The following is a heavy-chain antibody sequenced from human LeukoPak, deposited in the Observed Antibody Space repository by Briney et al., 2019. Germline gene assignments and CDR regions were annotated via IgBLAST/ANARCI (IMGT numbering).Heavy chain of an antibody. J-gene: IGHJ6*02. V-gene: IGHV4-59*08. D-gene: IGHD6-19*01. CDR1: GGSISSYY. CDR3: ARHSVSQWLVHGDHGMDV. Sequence: PSETLSLTCTVSGGSISSYYWSWIRQPPGKGLEWIGYIYYSGSTNYNPSLKSRVTISVDTSKNQFSLKLSSVTAADTAVYYCARHSVSQWLVHGDHGMDVWGQGTTVTVSS. CDR2: IYYSGST.